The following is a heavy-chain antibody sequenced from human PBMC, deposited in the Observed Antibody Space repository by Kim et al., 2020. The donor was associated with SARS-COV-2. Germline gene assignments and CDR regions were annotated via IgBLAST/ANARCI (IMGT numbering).Heavy chain of an antibody. Sequence: GGSLRLSCAASGFTFSSYAMSWVRQAPGKGLEWVSAISGSGGSTYYADSVKGRFTISRDNSKNTLYLQMNSLRAEDTAVYYCAKDPRGYYDSSGYYGGPGDYWGQGTLVTVSS. V-gene: IGHV3-23*01. CDR1: GFTFSSYA. D-gene: IGHD3-22*01. CDR2: ISGSGGST. J-gene: IGHJ4*02. CDR3: AKDPRGYYDSSGYYGGPGDY.